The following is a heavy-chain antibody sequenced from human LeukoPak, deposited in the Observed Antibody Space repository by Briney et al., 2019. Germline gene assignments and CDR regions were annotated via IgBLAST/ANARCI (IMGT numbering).Heavy chain of an antibody. Sequence: SETLSLTCTVSGGSISSGSYYWSWIRQPAGKGLEWIGRIYTSGSTNYNPSLKSRVTISVDTSKNQFSLKLSSVTAAGTAVYYCAREVLEWFWFDPWGQGTLVTVSS. CDR1: GGSISSGSYY. V-gene: IGHV4-61*02. CDR2: IYTSGST. J-gene: IGHJ5*02. D-gene: IGHD3-3*01. CDR3: AREVLEWFWFDP.